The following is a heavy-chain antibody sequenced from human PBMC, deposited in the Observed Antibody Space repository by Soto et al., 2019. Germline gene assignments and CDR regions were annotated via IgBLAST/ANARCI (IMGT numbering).Heavy chain of an antibody. V-gene: IGHV3-23*01. CDR2: ISGSGDNT. Sequence: EVQLLESGGGLVQPGGSLRLSCAASGFTFSSYAMGWVRQAPGKGLEWVAAISGSGDNTYHPDSVKGRFTISRDNSKNPLFLQMNSLRAEDTAVYYCAKDLGLGGGSCYGDWGQGTLVTVSS. D-gene: IGHD2-15*01. CDR3: AKDLGLGGGSCYGD. J-gene: IGHJ4*02. CDR1: GFTFSSYA.